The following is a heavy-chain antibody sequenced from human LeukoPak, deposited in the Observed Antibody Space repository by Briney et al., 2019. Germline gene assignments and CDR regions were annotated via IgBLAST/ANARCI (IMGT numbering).Heavy chain of an antibody. CDR1: GFTFSSFD. J-gene: IGHJ4*02. CDR3: TGRAYYASRPFDY. D-gene: IGHD3-10*01. CDR2: ISGSGDST. Sequence: GGSLRLSCAASGFTFSSFDMTWVRQAPGKGLEWVSGISGSGDSTEYADAVKGRFTISRDNYKNSVYLQMNILRAEDTAIYYCTGRAYYASRPFDYWGQGTLVTVSS. V-gene: IGHV3-23*01.